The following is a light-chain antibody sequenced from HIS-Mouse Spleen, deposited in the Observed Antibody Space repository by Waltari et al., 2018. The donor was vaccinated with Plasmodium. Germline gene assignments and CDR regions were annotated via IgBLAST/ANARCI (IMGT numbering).Light chain of an antibody. J-gene: IGLJ3*02. CDR2: QDS. V-gene: IGLV3-1*01. CDR1: KLGDKY. Sequence: SYELTQPPSVSVSPGQPASITRSADKLGDKYACWYQQKPGQSPVLVIYQDSKRPSGIPEPFSGSNSGNTATLTISGTQAMDEADYYCQAWDSSTAVFGGGTKLTVL. CDR3: QAWDSSTAV.